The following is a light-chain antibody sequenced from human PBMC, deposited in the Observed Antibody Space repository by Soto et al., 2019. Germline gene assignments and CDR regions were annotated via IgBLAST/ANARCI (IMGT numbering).Light chain of an antibody. J-gene: IGKJ3*01. CDR1: QGISNY. Sequence: DIQMTQSPSSLSASVGDRVTITCRASQGISNYIAWYQQKPGKAPKLLIYAASTLQSGVASRFSGSGSGTDFTLTINSLQPEDVATYSCQKYSSVPLFGPWTKVDIK. CDR3: QKYSSVPL. CDR2: AAS. V-gene: IGKV1-27*01.